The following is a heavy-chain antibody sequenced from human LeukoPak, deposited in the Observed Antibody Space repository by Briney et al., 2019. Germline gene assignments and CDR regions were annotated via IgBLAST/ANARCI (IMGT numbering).Heavy chain of an antibody. J-gene: IGHJ5*02. D-gene: IGHD1-26*01. CDR3: ARDSGTYHTLNS. CDR2: MFHSGST. CDR1: GYSISSGLY. V-gene: IGHV4-38-2*02. Sequence: SSETLSLTCAVSGYSISSGLYWGWIRPTPGKGLEWIASMFHSGSTYYNPSLKTRVAISVDTSKNQFSLKLTSVTAADTAIYYCARDSGTYHTLNSWGQGTLVTVSS.